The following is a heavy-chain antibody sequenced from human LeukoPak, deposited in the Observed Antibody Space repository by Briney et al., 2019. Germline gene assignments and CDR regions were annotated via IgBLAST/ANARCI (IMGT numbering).Heavy chain of an antibody. Sequence: PGGSLRLSCAASGFTFSIYSMSWVRQAPGKGLEWVGRIKSKTDGGTTDYAAPVKGRFSISRDDSKNTLYLQMNSLKSEDTAVYYCQGGRFWGQGTLVTVSS. CDR1: GFTFSIYS. D-gene: IGHD1-26*01. V-gene: IGHV3-15*01. CDR2: IKSKTDGGTT. CDR3: QGGRF. J-gene: IGHJ4*02.